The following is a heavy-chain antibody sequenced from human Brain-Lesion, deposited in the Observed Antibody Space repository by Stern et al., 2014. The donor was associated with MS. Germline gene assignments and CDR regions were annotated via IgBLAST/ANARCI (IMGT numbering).Heavy chain of an antibody. CDR2: IYYSGNT. V-gene: IGHV4-39*01. Sequence: VQLVESGPGLVKPSETLSLTCTVAGGSVSSTSYAWAWIRQPPGKGLGWIGAIYYSGNTYYSPSLKSRLTISLDTSKNQFSLQLRSVTAADTAVYYCAGEEDIRYCSGGSCTGNWFDPWGQGTLVTVSS. D-gene: IGHD2-15*01. CDR1: GGSVSSTSYA. CDR3: AGEEDIRYCSGGSCTGNWFDP. J-gene: IGHJ5*02.